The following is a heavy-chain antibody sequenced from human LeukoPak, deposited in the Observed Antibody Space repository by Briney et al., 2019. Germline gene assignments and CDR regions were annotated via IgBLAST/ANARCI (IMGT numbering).Heavy chain of an antibody. CDR3: ASTTYSRSPYYYGVDV. V-gene: IGHV4-59*01. D-gene: IGHD6-6*01. CDR1: GGSISSYY. J-gene: IGHJ6*02. CDR2: IYYSGST. Sequence: SETLSLTCTVSGGSISSYYYNWFRQPPGKGLEWIGYIYYSGSTDYNPSLKSRVTISLDTSMNHFPLNLTSVTAADTAVYYCASTTYSRSPYYYGVDVWGQGTTVIVSS.